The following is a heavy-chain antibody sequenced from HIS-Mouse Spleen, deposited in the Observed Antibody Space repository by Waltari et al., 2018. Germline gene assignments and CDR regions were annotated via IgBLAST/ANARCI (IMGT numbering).Heavy chain of an antibody. J-gene: IGHJ4*02. CDR3: AKDKHHAFDY. Sequence: QVQLVESGGGVVQPGRSLKLSCAAPGFTLSSYGMHWVRQAPGKGLEWVAVISYDGSNKYYADSVKGRFTISRDNSKNTLYLQMNSLRAEDTAVYYCAKDKHHAFDYWGQGTLVTVSS. CDR2: ISYDGSNK. CDR1: GFTLSSYG. V-gene: IGHV3-30*18.